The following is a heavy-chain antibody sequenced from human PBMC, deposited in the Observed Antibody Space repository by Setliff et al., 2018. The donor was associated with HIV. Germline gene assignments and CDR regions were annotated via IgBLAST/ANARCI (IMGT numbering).Heavy chain of an antibody. J-gene: IGHJ6*03. Sequence: ASVKVSCKASGYTFTIYYMHWVRQAPGQGLEWIGIINPNSGSTSYAQNFQGRVTMTRDTSTSTVYMELSGLRSEDTAVYYCARGGRFSAPGRDIWYYYYYMGVWGKGTTVTVSS. CDR1: GYTFTIYY. CDR2: INPNSGST. D-gene: IGHD3-9*01. CDR3: ARGGRFSAPGRDIWYYYYYMGV. V-gene: IGHV1-46*01.